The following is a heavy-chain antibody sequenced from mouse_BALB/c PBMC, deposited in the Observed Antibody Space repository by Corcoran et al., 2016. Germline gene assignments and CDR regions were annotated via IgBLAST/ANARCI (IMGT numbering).Heavy chain of an antibody. V-gene: IGHV9-1*02. CDR2: INTYTGEP. CDR1: GYTFTNYG. Sequence: QIQLVQSGPELKKPGETVKISCKASGYTFTNYGMNWVKQAPGKGLKWMGWINTYTGEPTYADDVKGRFAFSLETSASTAYLQINNLKNEDMATYFCAREPYAMDYWGQGTSVTVSS. CDR3: AREPYAMDY. J-gene: IGHJ4*01.